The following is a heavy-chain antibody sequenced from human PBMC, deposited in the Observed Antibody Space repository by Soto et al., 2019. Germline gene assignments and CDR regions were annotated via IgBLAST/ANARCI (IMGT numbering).Heavy chain of an antibody. CDR2: IKNKANSYTT. CDR3: TRIFLVGATGGRYFDY. V-gene: IGHV3-72*01. CDR1: GFIFSDNY. J-gene: IGHJ4*02. Sequence: VQLVESGGGLVQPGGSLRLSCAASGFIFSDNYMDWVRQAPGKGLEWVGGIKNKANSYTTEYAAAVKGRFTISRDDSKISRYLQMNRLKIEDTAVYYCTRIFLVGATGGRYFDYWGQGTLLTVSS. D-gene: IGHD1-26*01.